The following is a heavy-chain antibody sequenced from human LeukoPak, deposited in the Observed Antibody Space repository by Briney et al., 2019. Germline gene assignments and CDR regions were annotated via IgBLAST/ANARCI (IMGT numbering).Heavy chain of an antibody. Sequence: SETLSLTCTVSGGSTSTHYWSWIRQPPGKGLEWIGYISYSGSTNYSPSLKSRVTISVVTSKNQFSLRLSSVTAADTAVYYCARGRRAGRKTIDYWGQGTLVTVSS. J-gene: IGHJ4*02. CDR1: GGSTSTHY. CDR3: ARGRRAGRKTIDY. D-gene: IGHD1-14*01. CDR2: ISYSGST. V-gene: IGHV4-59*11.